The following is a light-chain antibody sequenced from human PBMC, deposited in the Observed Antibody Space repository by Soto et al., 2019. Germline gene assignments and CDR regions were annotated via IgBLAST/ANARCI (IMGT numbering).Light chain of an antibody. J-gene: IGLJ1*01. V-gene: IGLV1-40*01. CDR1: SSNIGAGYD. CDR3: QSYDSSLSVRV. Sequence: QSVLTQPPSVSGAPGQGVTISCTGSSSNIGAGYDVHWYQQLPGTAPKLLIYGNSNRPSGVPDRFSGSKSGTSASLAITGLQAEDEADYYCQSYDSSLSVRVFGTGTKVTVL. CDR2: GNS.